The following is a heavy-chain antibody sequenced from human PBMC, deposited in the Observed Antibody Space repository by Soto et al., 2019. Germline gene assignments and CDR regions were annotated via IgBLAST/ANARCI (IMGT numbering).Heavy chain of an antibody. CDR3: ARDRSNPPDPLDS. CDR2: VYYTGST. CDR1: GGSIISDEYY. V-gene: IGHV4-30-4*01. J-gene: IGHJ4*02. Sequence: SETLSLTCSVSGGSIISDEYYWTWIRQPPGGGLEWIGHVYYTGSTSYSPSLKSRLTISVDTSKNQFSLRLNSVSAADTAVYYCARDRSNPPDPLDSWGRRTLVTVST.